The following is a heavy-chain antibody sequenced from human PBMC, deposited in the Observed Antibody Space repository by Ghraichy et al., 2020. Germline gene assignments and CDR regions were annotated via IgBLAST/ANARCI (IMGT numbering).Heavy chain of an antibody. J-gene: IGHJ5*02. V-gene: IGHV3-15*01. D-gene: IGHD6-25*01. Sequence: GESLNISCAASGFTLSNAWMSWVRQAPGKGLEWVGRIKSKTDGGTTDYAAPVKGRFTISRDDSKNTLYLQMNSLKTEDTAVYYCTTPMAAALPWGQGTLVTVSS. CDR2: IKSKTDGGTT. CDR1: GFTLSNAW. CDR3: TTPMAAALP.